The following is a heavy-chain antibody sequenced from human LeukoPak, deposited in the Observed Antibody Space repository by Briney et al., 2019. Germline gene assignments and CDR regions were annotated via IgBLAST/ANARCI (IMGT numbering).Heavy chain of an antibody. Sequence: GGSLRLSCAASGFSFISYGMHWVRQAPGKGLEWVGVISDDGRRKDYADSVKGRFTISRDNSKDTLYLQMNSLRAEDTAVYYCAKRPSDYGDYVSCFDYWGQGTLVTVSS. J-gene: IGHJ4*02. D-gene: IGHD4-17*01. CDR2: ISDDGRRK. CDR3: AKRPSDYGDYVSCFDY. V-gene: IGHV3-30*18. CDR1: GFSFISYG.